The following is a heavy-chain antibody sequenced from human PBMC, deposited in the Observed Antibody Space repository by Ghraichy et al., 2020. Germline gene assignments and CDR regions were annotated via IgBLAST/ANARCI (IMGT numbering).Heavy chain of an antibody. Sequence: GGSLRLSCAASGFRFRDYYMSWIRQAHGKGLEWVSLISRNGRERNYADSVRGRFTISRDNARNSLYLQLNTLRVEDTAVYYCVREGQELGKSGFDLWGQGTLVTVS. CDR2: ISRNGRER. J-gene: IGHJ5*02. CDR3: VREGQELGKSGFDL. CDR1: GFRFRDYY. V-gene: IGHV3-11*06. D-gene: IGHD1-7*01.